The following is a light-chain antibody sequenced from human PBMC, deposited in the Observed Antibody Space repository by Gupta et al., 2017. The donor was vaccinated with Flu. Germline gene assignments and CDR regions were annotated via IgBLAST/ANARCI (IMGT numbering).Light chain of an antibody. CDR1: SSNIGSHT. CDR2: KNN. Sequence: QSVLTQPPSASGTPGQRVTIPCSGSSSNIGSHTVSWYQQLPGTAPKRLIYKNNQRPSGVPDRFSGSKSGTSASLAISGLQSEDEADYYCAAWDDSLLRVFGGGTKVTGL. V-gene: IGLV1-44*01. CDR3: AAWDDSLLRV. J-gene: IGLJ3*02.